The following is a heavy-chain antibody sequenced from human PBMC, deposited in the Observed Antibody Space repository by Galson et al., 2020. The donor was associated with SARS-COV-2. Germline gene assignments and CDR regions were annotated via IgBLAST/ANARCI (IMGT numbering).Heavy chain of an antibody. CDR2: ISSSGSTI. J-gene: IGHJ6*02. Sequence: GESLKISCAASGFTFSDYYMSWIRQAPGKGLEWVSYISSSGSTIYYADSVKGRFTISRDNAKNSLYLQMNSLRAEDTAVYYCARDVRDYDSSGSLVFIYYYYGMDVGGQWTTVTVSS. D-gene: IGHD3-22*01. V-gene: IGHV3-11*01. CDR1: GFTFSDYY. CDR3: ARDVRDYDSSGSLVFIYYYYGMDV.